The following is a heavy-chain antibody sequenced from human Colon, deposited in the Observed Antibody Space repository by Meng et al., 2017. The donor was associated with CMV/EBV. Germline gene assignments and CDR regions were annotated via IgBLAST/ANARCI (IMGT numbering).Heavy chain of an antibody. CDR1: GYSFAAHY. V-gene: IGHV1-2*02. J-gene: IGHJ3*02. Sequence: ASVTVSCKTSGYSFAAHYMHWVRKAPGQGLEWMGLIHPTTGAADYAQKFSDRVTMTRDMSITTFYMELRRLTSDDTAVYYCVRDMDASQGSAFDIWGQGTMVTVSS. D-gene: IGHD2-2*03. CDR3: VRDMDASQGSAFDI. CDR2: IHPTTGAA.